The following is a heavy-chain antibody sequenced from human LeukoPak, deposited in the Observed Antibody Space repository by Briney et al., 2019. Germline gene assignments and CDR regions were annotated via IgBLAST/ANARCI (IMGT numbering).Heavy chain of an antibody. CDR1: GGSISSGGYY. J-gene: IGHJ4*02. V-gene: IGHV4-31*03. CDR3: ARLAYCGGDCKYSRGDFDY. CDR2: IYYSGST. D-gene: IGHD2-21*02. Sequence: SETLSLTCTVSGGSISSGGYYWSWIRQHPGKGLEWIGYIYYSGSTYYNPSLKSRVTISVDTSKNQFSLKLSSVTAADTAVYYCARLAYCGGDCKYSRGDFDYWGQGTLVTVSS.